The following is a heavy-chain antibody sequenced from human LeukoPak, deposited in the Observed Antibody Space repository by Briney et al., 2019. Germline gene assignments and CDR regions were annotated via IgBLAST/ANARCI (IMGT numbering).Heavy chain of an antibody. CDR1: GFTFSSYS. V-gene: IGHV3-48*01. D-gene: IGHD2-15*01. J-gene: IGHJ4*02. Sequence: PGGSLRLSCAASGFTFSSYSMNWVRQAPGKGLEWVSYISSSSSTIYYADSVKGRFTISRDNAKNSLYLQMNSLRAEDTAVYYRARGGYCSGGSCYEGGIDYWGQGTLVTVSS. CDR2: ISSSSSTI. CDR3: ARGGYCSGGSCYEGGIDY.